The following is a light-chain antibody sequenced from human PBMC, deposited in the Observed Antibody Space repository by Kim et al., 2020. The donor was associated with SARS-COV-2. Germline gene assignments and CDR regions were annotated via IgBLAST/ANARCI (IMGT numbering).Light chain of an antibody. CDR1: QSIANW. J-gene: IGKJ5*01. Sequence: ASVGDRVIIPCRASQSIANWLAWYQQKPGKAPKLLIYRASTLQSGVPSRFSGGGSGTDFTLTISSLQPEDFATYYCQQANTFPLTFGQGTRLEIK. CDR2: RAS. CDR3: QQANTFPLT. V-gene: IGKV1-12*01.